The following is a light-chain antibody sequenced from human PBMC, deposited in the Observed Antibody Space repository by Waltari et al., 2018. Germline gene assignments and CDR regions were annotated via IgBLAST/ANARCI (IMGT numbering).Light chain of an antibody. CDR1: PGVSRT. Sequence: EIVLTQSPGTPSLSPGERATLPCRARPGVSRTLAGYQQTPRQAPKLLVSGASIRPTGSPDRFAGSGSGRDFRLTISSLEPEDLAIYFGQHYVRIPATFGQGTKVEIK. CDR3: QHYVRIPAT. CDR2: GAS. V-gene: IGKV3-20*01. J-gene: IGKJ1*01.